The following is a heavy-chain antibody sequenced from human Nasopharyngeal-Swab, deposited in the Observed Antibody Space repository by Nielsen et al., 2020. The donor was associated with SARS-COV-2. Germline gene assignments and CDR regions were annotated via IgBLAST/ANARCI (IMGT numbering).Heavy chain of an antibody. CDR2: ISGNSDVT. CDR1: GFTFDDYA. J-gene: IGHJ4*02. CDR3: SRDPRPLDF. V-gene: IGHV3-11*06. Sequence: GESLKISCAASGFTFDDYAMHWVRQAPGKGLESVSYISGNSDVTNYADSVRGRFTISRDNAKNSLYLQMGSLRAEDTAVYYCSRDPRPLDFWGQGTLVTVSS.